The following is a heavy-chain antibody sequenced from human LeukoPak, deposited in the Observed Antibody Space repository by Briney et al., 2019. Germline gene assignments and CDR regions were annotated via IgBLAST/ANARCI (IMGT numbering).Heavy chain of an antibody. CDR3: ARDLTAADSSYRFDP. CDR1: GGSFSGYY. Sequence: KPSETLSLTCAVYGGSFSGYYWSWIRQPPGKGLEWIGEINHSGSTNYNPSLKSRVTISVDTSKNQFSLKLSSVTAADTAVYYCARDLTAADSSYRFDPWGQGTLVTVSS. V-gene: IGHV4-34*01. J-gene: IGHJ5*02. CDR2: INHSGST. D-gene: IGHD2-21*02.